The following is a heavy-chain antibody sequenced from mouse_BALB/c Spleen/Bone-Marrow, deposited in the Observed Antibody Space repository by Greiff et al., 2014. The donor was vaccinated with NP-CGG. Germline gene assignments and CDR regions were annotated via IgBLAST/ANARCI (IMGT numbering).Heavy chain of an antibody. J-gene: IGHJ3*01. CDR3: ARPRFAY. CDR2: ITPSTGYI. CDR1: GYTFTSYW. V-gene: IGHV1-7*01. Sequence: QVQLQQSGAELAKPGASVKMSRKASGYTFTSYWMHWIKQRPGQGLEWIGYITPSTGYIEYNQKFKDKATLTADKSSSTAYMQLSSLTSEDSAVYYCARPRFAYWGQGTLVTVSA.